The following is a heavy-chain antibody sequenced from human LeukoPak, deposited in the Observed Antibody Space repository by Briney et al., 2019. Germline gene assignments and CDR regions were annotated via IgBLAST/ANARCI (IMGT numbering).Heavy chain of an antibody. CDR1: GLTFTSYG. Sequence: PGGSLRLSCAASGLTFTSYGISWVRQAPGQGLEWMGWISAYNGNTNYAQKLQGRVTMTTDTSTSTAYMELRSLRSDDTAVYYCARSSGIVGATTPFDYWGQGTLVTVSS. J-gene: IGHJ4*02. CDR2: ISAYNGNT. CDR3: ARSSGIVGATTPFDY. D-gene: IGHD1-26*01. V-gene: IGHV1-18*01.